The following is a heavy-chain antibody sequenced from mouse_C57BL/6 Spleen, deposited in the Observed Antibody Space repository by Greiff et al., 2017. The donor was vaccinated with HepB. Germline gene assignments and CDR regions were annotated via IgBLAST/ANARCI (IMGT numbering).Heavy chain of an antibody. CDR1: GYSFTDYN. CDR3: ARDHYYGSSYLFAY. CDR2: INPNYGTT. J-gene: IGHJ3*01. Sequence: VQLQQSGPELVKPGASVKISCKASGYSFTDYNMNWVKQSNGKSLVWIGVINPNYGTTSYNQKFKGKATLTVDQSSSTAYMQLNSLTSEDSADYYCARDHYYGSSYLFAYWGQGTLVTVSA. D-gene: IGHD1-1*01. V-gene: IGHV1-39*01.